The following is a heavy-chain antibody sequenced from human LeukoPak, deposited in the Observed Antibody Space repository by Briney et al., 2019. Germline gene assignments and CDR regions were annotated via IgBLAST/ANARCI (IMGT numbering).Heavy chain of an antibody. CDR2: ISAYNGNT. CDR3: VRENQPYYYGSGSVNWFDP. Sequence: GASVKVSCKASGYTFTSYGISWVRQAPGQGLEWMGWISAYNGNTNYAQKLQGRVTMTTDTSTSTAYMELRSLRSDDTAVYYCVRENQPYYYGSGSVNWFDPWGQGTLVTVSS. V-gene: IGHV1-18*01. J-gene: IGHJ5*02. CDR1: GYTFTSYG. D-gene: IGHD3-10*01.